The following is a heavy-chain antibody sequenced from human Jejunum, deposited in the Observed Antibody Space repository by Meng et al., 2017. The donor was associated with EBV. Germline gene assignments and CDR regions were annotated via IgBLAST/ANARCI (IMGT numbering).Heavy chain of an antibody. Sequence: QVQLVQSGAEVKNPGSSVKVSCXXSGGTFSNYAISWVRQAPGQGLEWMGGIIPIFATPNYAQKFQDRITITADTSTTTAYMELSSLTSEDTAIYYCARWAGHCSSANCFPPLDYWGQGTLVTVSS. D-gene: IGHD2-2*03. CDR3: ARWAGHCSSANCFPPLDY. CDR1: GGTFSNYA. CDR2: IIPIFATP. V-gene: IGHV1-69*06. J-gene: IGHJ4*02.